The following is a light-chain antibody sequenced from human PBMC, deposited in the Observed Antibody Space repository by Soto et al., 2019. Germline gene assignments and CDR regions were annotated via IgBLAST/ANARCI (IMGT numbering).Light chain of an antibody. V-gene: IGKV1-5*01. J-gene: IGKJ1*01. CDR3: QQLNSYPPWT. CDR2: AAS. Sequence: DIQMTQSPSTLSASVGDRVTITCLASQSISSWLAWYQQKPGKAPKLLIYAASTLQSGVPSRFSGSGSGTDFTLTISSLQPEDFATYYCQQLNSYPPWTFGQGTKVDIK. CDR1: QSISSW.